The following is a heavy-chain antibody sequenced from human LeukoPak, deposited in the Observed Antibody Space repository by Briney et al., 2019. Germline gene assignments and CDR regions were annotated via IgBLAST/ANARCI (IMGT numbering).Heavy chain of an antibody. CDR3: ARWSGGSGSYHLGNDGMDV. J-gene: IGHJ6*04. Sequence: SETLSLTCAVYGGSFSGYYWSWIRQPPGKGREWIGEINHSGSTNYNPSLKSRVTISVDTSKNHFSLKLSSVTAADTAVYYCARWSGGSGSYHLGNDGMDVWGKGTTVTVSS. CDR1: GGSFSGYY. CDR2: INHSGST. D-gene: IGHD3-10*01. V-gene: IGHV4-34*01.